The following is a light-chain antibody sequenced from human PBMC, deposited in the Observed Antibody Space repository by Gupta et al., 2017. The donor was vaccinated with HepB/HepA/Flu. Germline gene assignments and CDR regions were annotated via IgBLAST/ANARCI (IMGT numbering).Light chain of an antibody. CDR1: RGDVGGYDS. Sequence: QSALTQPASVSGPPGQSITVSCTGSRGDVGGYDSVSWYRQHPGKAPQLLIYDVSNRPSGISNRFSGSKSGNTASLTISGLQAEDEADYYCSSFTSTGILVVFGGGTKLTVL. CDR3: SSFTSTGILVV. CDR2: DVS. J-gene: IGLJ2*01. V-gene: IGLV2-14*01.